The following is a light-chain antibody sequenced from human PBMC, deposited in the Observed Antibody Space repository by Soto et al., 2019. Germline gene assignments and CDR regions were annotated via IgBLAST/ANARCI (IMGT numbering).Light chain of an antibody. Sequence: QSALTQPRSVSGSPGQSVTISCTGSSRDVRGYNFISWYQQHPGKAPKLILYDVNTRPSGVPDRISGSKSGSTAYLTISGLQAEDEADYHCCSYAGSFSWVFGEGTQLTVL. CDR1: SRDVRGYNF. CDR2: DVN. J-gene: IGLJ2*01. CDR3: CSYAGSFSWV. V-gene: IGLV2-11*01.